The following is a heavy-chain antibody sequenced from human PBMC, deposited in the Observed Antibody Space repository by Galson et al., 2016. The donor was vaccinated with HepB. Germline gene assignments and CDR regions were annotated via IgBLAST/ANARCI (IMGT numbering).Heavy chain of an antibody. CDR3: ARDDGDEPGYHDAFDI. CDR1: GFTLSTYG. CDR2: IWYDAINK. V-gene: IGHV3-33*01. D-gene: IGHD3-9*01. Sequence: SLRLSCAVSGFTLSTYGIHWVRQAPGKGMEWVAVIWYDAINKFYADSVRGRFTISRDDSKHTVYLEMNSLGAEDTTMYYWARDDGDEPGYHDAFDIWGQGTMVTVSS. J-gene: IGHJ3*02.